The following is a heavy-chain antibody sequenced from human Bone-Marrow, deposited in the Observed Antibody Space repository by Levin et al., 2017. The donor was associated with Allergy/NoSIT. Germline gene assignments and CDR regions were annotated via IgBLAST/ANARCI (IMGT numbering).Heavy chain of an antibody. CDR3: ARHRDTTMLLGWFDP. D-gene: IGHD5-18*01. J-gene: IGHJ5*02. Sequence: SQTLSLPCTVSCASLGSSYWSWIRQSPGKGLEWIGYISYNGSSNYSPNYNPSLKSRVTISLDTSKNQFSLRLRSVTAADTAVYYCARHRDTTMLLGWFDPWGPGTLVTVSS. CDR1: CASLGSSY. V-gene: IGHV4-59*08. CDR2: ISYNGSS.